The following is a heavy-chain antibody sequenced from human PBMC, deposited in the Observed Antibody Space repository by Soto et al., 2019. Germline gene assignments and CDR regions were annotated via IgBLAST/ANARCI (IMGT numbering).Heavy chain of an antibody. CDR2: INPNSGGT. CDR3: ARRKGDYYDSSGYHYYFDY. J-gene: IGHJ4*02. V-gene: IGHV1-2*02. Sequence: ASVKVSCKASGYTFTGYYVHWVRQAPGQGLEWMGWINPNSGGTKSAQKFQGRVTMTRDTSINTAYMELSRLRSDDTAVYYCARRKGDYYDSSGYHYYFDYWGQGTLVTV. D-gene: IGHD3-22*01. CDR1: GYTFTGYY.